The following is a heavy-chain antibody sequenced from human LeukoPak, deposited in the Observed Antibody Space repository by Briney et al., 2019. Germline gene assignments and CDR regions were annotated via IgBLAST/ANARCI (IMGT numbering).Heavy chain of an antibody. CDR1: GYTFTSYD. CDR3: ARWHWNGNWFDP. D-gene: IGHD1-1*01. V-gene: IGHV1-8*01. Sequence: ASVKVSCKAAGYTFTSYDINWVRQATGQGLEWMGWMNPNSGNTGYAQKFEGRVTMTRNTSISTAYMELSSLRSEHPAVYYCARWHWNGNWFDPWGQGTLVTVSS. CDR2: MNPNSGNT. J-gene: IGHJ5*02.